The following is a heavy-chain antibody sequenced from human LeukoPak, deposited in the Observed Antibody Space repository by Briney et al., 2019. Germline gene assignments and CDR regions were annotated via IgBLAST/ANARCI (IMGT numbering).Heavy chain of an antibody. Sequence: GGSLRLSCAASGFTFSAYYMSWLRQSPGKGLEWVSYLSGGSSNTHYADSVRGGFTASRDNAKNSLYLQMNSLRAEDTAVYYCARDGSGGYAGVSDYYGMDVWGKGTTVTVSS. CDR2: LSGGSSNT. CDR1: GFTFSAYY. CDR3: ARDGSGGYAGVSDYYGMDV. V-gene: IGHV3-11*06. J-gene: IGHJ6*04. D-gene: IGHD3-10*01.